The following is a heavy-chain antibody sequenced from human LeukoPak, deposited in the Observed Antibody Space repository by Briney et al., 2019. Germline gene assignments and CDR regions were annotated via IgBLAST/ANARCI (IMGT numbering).Heavy chain of an antibody. CDR1: GYTFTDYY. CDR2: INSNSGAT. V-gene: IGHV1-2*02. D-gene: IGHD2-15*01. Sequence: ASVKVSCKASGYTFTDYYIHWVRQAPGQGLEWMGWINSNSGATQYSQKFQGRVTLTRDTSISTAYMDLRSLTSDDTALYFCATYPVVLIAAFGYWGQGTLVSVSS. CDR3: ATYPVVLIAAFGY. J-gene: IGHJ4*02.